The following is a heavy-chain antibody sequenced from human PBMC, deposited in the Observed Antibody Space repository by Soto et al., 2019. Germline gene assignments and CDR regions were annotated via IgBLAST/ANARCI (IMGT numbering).Heavy chain of an antibody. CDR1: GGTFSSYT. CDR2: IIPILGIA. J-gene: IGHJ6*03. CDR3: AREKGGYDSFYYYYYYMDV. D-gene: IGHD5-12*01. Sequence: SVKVSCKASGGTFSSYTISWVRQAPGQGLEWMGRIIPILGIANYAQKFQGRVTITADKSTSTAYMELSSLRSEDTAVYYCAREKGGYDSFYYYYYYMDVWGKGTTVTVSS. V-gene: IGHV1-69*04.